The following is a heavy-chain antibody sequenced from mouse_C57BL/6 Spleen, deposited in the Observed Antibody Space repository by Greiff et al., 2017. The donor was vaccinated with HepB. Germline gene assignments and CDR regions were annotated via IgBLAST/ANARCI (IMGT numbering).Heavy chain of an antibody. CDR2: IYPSDSET. D-gene: IGHD2-4*01. CDR3: ARNPYDYRDYYFDY. CDR1: GYTFTSYW. Sequence: VQLQQSGAELVRPGSSVKLSCKASGYTFTSYWMDWVKQRPGQGLEWIGNIYPSDSETHYNQKFKDKATLTVDISSSTAYMQLSSLTSEDSAVYYCARNPYDYRDYYFDYWGQGTTLTVSS. V-gene: IGHV1-61*01. J-gene: IGHJ2*01.